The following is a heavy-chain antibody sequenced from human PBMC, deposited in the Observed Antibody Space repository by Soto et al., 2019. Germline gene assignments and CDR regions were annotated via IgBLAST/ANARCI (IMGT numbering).Heavy chain of an antibody. D-gene: IGHD1-26*01. J-gene: IGHJ4*02. CDR3: ARVMYATWSSFDY. CDR1: GFTFSTYE. CDR2: ITSGGTI. Sequence: GGSLRLSCAASGFTFSTYEMTWFRQAPGKGPEWVSYITSGGTIYYADSVKGRFTISRDNAKNSLYLQMNSLRAEDTALYYCARVMYATWSSFDYWGQGTLVTVSS. V-gene: IGHV3-48*03.